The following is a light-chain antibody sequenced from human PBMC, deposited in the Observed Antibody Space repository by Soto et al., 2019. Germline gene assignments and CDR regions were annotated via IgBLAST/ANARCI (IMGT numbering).Light chain of an antibody. J-gene: IGLJ1*01. V-gene: IGLV2-14*03. Sequence: QSALTQPASLSGSPGQSITISCTGTSSDVGGYNYVSWYQQHPAKAPKLMIYDVSNRPSGVSNRFSGSKSANTASLTISGLQAEDEADYYCNSYRASSTTPYFFGTGTKLTVL. CDR2: DVS. CDR3: NSYRASSTTPYF. CDR1: SSDVGGYNY.